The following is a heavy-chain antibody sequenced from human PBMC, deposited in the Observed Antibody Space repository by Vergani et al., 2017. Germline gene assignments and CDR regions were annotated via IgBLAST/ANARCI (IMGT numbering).Heavy chain of an antibody. CDR2: INHDGSEK. CDR3: AKVGRSEVAGTFGAFDI. CDR1: GFNVSNYW. Sequence: EVQLVESGGGLAQPGGSLRLSCEASGFNVSNYWMSWVRQAPGKGLEWVANINHDGSEKYYVDSVKDRFTISRDNSKNTLFLHMNSLRPEDTAVYYCAKVGRSEVAGTFGAFDIWGQGTMVTVSS. D-gene: IGHD6-19*01. V-gene: IGHV3-7*03. J-gene: IGHJ3*02.